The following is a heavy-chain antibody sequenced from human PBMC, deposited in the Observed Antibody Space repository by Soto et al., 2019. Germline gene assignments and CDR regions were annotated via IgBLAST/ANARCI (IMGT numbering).Heavy chain of an antibody. CDR2: MNPNSGNT. CDR1: GYTFTSYD. Sequence: VASVKVSCKASGYTFTSYDINWVRQATGQGLEWMGWMNPNSGNTGYAQKFQGRVTMTRNTSISTAYMELSSLRSEDTAVYYCARRIVAANDNWFDPWGQGTPVTVSS. D-gene: IGHD2-15*01. J-gene: IGHJ5*02. CDR3: ARRIVAANDNWFDP. V-gene: IGHV1-8*01.